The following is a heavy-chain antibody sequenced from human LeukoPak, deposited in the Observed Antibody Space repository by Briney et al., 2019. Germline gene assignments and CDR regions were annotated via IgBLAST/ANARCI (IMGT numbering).Heavy chain of an antibody. D-gene: IGHD4-17*01. J-gene: IGHJ2*01. CDR1: GGSISSYY. V-gene: IGHV4-59*01. CDR3: ARVSTVTFYWYFDL. CDR2: IYYSGST. Sequence: PSETLSLTCTVSGGSISSYYWSWIRQPPGKGLEWIGYIYYSGSTNSNPSLKSRVTISVDTSKNQFSLKLSSVTAADTAVYYCARVSTVTFYWYFDLWGRGTLVTVSS.